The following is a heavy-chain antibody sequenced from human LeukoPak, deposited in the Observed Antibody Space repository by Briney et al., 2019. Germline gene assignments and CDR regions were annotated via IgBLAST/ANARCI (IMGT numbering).Heavy chain of an antibody. CDR1: GGSLSGYY. CDR3: TRHTYFYDSPGAYYFDY. D-gene: IGHD3-22*01. V-gene: IGHV4-34*01. J-gene: IGHJ4*02. Sequence: SETLSLTCAVYGGSLSGYYWSWIRQPPGKGLEWIGEINHSGSTNYNPSLKSRVTISVDTSKNKFSLKLSSVTAADTAVYYCTRHTYFYDSPGAYYFDYWGQGTLVTVSS. CDR2: INHSGST.